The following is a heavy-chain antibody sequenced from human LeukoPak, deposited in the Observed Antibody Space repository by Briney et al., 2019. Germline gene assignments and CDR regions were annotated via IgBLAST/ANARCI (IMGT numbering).Heavy chain of an antibody. CDR1: GYTFTAYY. Sequence: SVKVSCKASGYTFTAYYMYWVRQAPGQGLEWMGGIIPIFGTANYAQKFQGRVTITADESTSTAYMELSSLRSEDTAVYYCARDSGGGGYSYGLYYWGQGTLVTVSS. CDR3: ARDSGGGGYSYGLYY. V-gene: IGHV1-69*13. J-gene: IGHJ4*02. D-gene: IGHD5-18*01. CDR2: IIPIFGTA.